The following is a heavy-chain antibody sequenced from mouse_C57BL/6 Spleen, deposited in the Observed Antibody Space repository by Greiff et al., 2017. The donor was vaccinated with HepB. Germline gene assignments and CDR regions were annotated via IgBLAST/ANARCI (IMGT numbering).Heavy chain of an antibody. J-gene: IGHJ4*01. CDR1: GYTFTSYW. D-gene: IGHD1-1*01. V-gene: IGHV1-69*01. CDR3: ARYYYGSSSMDY. CDR2: IDPSDSYT. Sequence: QVQLQQPGAELVMPGASVKLSCKASGYTFTSYWMHWVKQRPGQGLEWIGEIDPSDSYTNYNQKFKGKSTLTVDKSSSTAYMQLSSLTSEDSAVYYCARYYYGSSSMDYWGQGTSVTVSS.